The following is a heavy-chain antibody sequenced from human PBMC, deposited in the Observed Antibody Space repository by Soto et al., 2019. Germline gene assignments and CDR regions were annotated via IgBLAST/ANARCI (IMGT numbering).Heavy chain of an antibody. CDR2: ISYDGSNK. CDR1: GFTFSSYA. CDR3: ARPLWRNDYNWGYFDL. J-gene: IGHJ2*01. V-gene: IGHV3-30-3*01. D-gene: IGHD4-4*01. Sequence: QVQLVESVGGVVQPGRSLRLSCAASGFTFSSYAMHWVSQAPGKGLEWVAVISYDGSNKYYADSVKGRFTISRDNSKNTLYLQMNSLRAEDTAVYYCARPLWRNDYNWGYFDLWGRGTLVTVSS.